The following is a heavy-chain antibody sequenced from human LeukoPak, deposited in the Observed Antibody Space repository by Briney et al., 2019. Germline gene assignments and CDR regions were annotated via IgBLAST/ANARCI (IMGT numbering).Heavy chain of an antibody. D-gene: IGHD6-13*01. J-gene: IGHJ6*03. CDR2: IYHSGST. CDR3: AREWSIAAAGYYYYYMDV. V-gene: IGHV4-4*02. Sequence: SGTLSLTCAVSGGSISSSNWWSWVRQPPGKGLEWIGEIYHSGSTNYNPSLKSRVTISVDTSKNQFSLKLSSVTAADTAVYYCAREWSIAAAGYYYYYMDVWGKGTTVTVSS. CDR1: GGSISSSNW.